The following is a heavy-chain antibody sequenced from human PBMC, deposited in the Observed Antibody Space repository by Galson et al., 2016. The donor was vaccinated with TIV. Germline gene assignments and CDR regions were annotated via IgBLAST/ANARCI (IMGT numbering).Heavy chain of an antibody. CDR1: GFTFNNYG. CDR3: AKRRNYGGDALES. J-gene: IGHJ3*02. D-gene: IGHD4-23*01. CDR2: ISGSGGIT. Sequence: SLRLSCAASGFTFNNYGMNWVRQAPGKGLEWVSGISGSGGITYLADSVKGRFTISRDNSKDTLYLHMNSLRAEDTAVYYCAKRRNYGGDALESWGQGTMVTVSS. V-gene: IGHV3-23*01.